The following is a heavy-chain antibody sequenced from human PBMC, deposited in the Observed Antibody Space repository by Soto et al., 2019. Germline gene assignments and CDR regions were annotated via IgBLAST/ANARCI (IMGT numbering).Heavy chain of an antibody. D-gene: IGHD2-8*01. J-gene: IGHJ4*02. Sequence: QVQLVQSGAEVKKPGASVKISCKASGYTFTSYYMHWVRQAPGQGLEWMGIIKPSGGSTNYAQKLQGGVAMTRDTSTSTVYMELNSLRSEDTAVYYCARPPYPGCINAVCYPLDYWGQGTLVTVSS. CDR2: IKPSGGST. CDR3: ARPPYPGCINAVCYPLDY. V-gene: IGHV1-46*01. CDR1: GYTFTSYY.